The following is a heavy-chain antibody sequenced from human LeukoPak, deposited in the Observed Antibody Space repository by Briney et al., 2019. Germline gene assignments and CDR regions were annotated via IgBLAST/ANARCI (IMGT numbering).Heavy chain of an antibody. CDR3: ARHSSSSEFDY. D-gene: IGHD6-6*01. J-gene: IGHJ4*02. CDR2: IYSGGST. Sequence: GGSLRLSCAASGFTVSSNYMSWVRQAPGKGLEWVSVIYSGGSTYYADSVKGRFTISKDNSKNTLYLQMNSLRAEDTAVYYCARHSSSSEFDYWGQGTLVTVSS. V-gene: IGHV3-66*02. CDR1: GFTVSSNY.